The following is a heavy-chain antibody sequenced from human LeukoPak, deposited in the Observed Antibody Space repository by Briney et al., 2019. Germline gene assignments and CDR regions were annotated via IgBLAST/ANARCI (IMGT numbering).Heavy chain of an antibody. Sequence: GGSLRLSCAASGFTFSTYSMNWVRQAPGKALEWVSSISASSSNIYYADSVKGRFTVSRDNAKNSLYLLMNSLRAEDTAVYFCARAVTGYFDYWGQGTLVSVSS. V-gene: IGHV3-21*01. D-gene: IGHD6-19*01. CDR3: ARAVTGYFDY. CDR2: ISASSSNI. J-gene: IGHJ4*02. CDR1: GFTFSTYS.